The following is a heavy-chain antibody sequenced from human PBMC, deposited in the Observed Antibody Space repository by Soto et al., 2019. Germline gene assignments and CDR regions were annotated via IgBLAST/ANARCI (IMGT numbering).Heavy chain of an antibody. CDR1: GYTFTSYY. Sequence: QVQLVQSGAEVKKPGASVKVSCKASGYTFTSYYMHWVRQAPGQGLEWMGIINPSGGSTRYAQRFQGSGSLTRDTSARSVFMELSSLRSEDTAVYYCARGGDYYPNDDWGQGTLVTVSS. J-gene: IGHJ4*02. V-gene: IGHV1-46*01. CDR3: ARGGDYYPNDD. D-gene: IGHD3-10*01. CDR2: INPSGGST.